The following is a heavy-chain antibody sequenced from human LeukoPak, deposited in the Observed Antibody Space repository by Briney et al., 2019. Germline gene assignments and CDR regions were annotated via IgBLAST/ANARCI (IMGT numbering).Heavy chain of an antibody. CDR3: AKRVGATTIDY. CDR1: GFTFSSYG. D-gene: IGHD1-26*01. Sequence: PGGSLRLSCAASGFTFSSYGMHWVHQAPGKGLEWVSFIRYDGGNKYYADSVKGRFTISRDNSKNTLYLQMNSLRGEDTAVCYCAKRVGATTIDYWGQGTLVTVSS. V-gene: IGHV3-30*02. CDR2: IRYDGGNK. J-gene: IGHJ4*02.